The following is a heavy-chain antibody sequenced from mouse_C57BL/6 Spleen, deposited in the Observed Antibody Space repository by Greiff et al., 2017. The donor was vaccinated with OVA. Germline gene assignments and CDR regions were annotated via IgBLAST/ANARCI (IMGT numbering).Heavy chain of an antibody. CDR2: IYPGSGST. V-gene: IGHV1-55*01. CDR1: GYTFTSYW. J-gene: IGHJ2*01. Sequence: VQLQQPGAELVKPGASVKMSCKASGYTFTSYWITWVKQRPGQGLEWIGDIYPGSGSTNYNEKFKSKATLTVDTSSSTAYMQLSSLTSEDSAVYYCARGSYYSILFDYWGQGTTLTVSS. D-gene: IGHD2-5*01. CDR3: ARGSYYSILFDY.